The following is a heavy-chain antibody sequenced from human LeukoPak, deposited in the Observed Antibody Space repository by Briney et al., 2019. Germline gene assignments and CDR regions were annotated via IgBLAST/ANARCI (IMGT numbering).Heavy chain of an antibody. J-gene: IGHJ4*02. CDR2: IKSKTDGGTT. CDR1: GFTFSSYA. Sequence: GGSLRLSCAASGFTFSSYAMSWVRQAPGKGLEWVGRIKSKTDGGTTDYAAPVKGRFTISRDDSKNTLYLQMNSLKTEDTAVYYCTTDIGLTYYYDSSGSHYFDYWGQGTLVTVSS. V-gene: IGHV3-15*01. D-gene: IGHD3-22*01. CDR3: TTDIGLTYYYDSSGSHYFDY.